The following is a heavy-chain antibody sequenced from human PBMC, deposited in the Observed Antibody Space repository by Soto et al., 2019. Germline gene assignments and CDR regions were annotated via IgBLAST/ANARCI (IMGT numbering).Heavy chain of an antibody. CDR1: GFTFSSYG. V-gene: IGHV3-30*18. CDR3: AKDEMVSYVDYDILTGYYPLDY. Sequence: QPGGSLRLSCAASGFTFSSYGMHWVRQAPGKGLEWVAVISYDGSNKYYADSVKGRFTISRDNSKNTLYLQMNSLRAEDTAVYYCAKDEMVSYVDYDILTGYYPLDYWGQGTLVTVSS. D-gene: IGHD3-9*01. CDR2: ISYDGSNK. J-gene: IGHJ4*02.